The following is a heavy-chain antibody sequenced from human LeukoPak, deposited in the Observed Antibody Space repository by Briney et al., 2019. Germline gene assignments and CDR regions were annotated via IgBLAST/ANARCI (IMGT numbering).Heavy chain of an antibody. D-gene: IGHD5-18*01. CDR1: GGTFSSYA. J-gene: IGHJ4*02. CDR3: AREGRGYSYGY. CDR2: IIPIFGTA. Sequence: ASVKVSCKXSGGTFSSYAISWVRQAPGQGLEWMGRIIPIFGTANYAQKFQGRVTITTDESTSTAYMELSSLRSEDTAVYYCAREGRGYSYGYWGQGTLVTVSS. V-gene: IGHV1-69*05.